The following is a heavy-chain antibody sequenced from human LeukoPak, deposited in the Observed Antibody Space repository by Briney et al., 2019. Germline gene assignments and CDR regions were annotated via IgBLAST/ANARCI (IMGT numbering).Heavy chain of an antibody. CDR1: GFTFSSYA. CDR2: ISSNGGST. V-gene: IGHV3-64*01. CDR3: ARLTGTTGD. D-gene: IGHD1-7*01. J-gene: IGHJ4*02. Sequence: GGSLRLSCAASGFTFSSYAMHWVRQAPGKGLEYVSAISSNGGSTYYANSVKGRFTISRDNSKNTLYLQMGSLRAEDMAVYYCARLTGTTGDWGQGTLVTVSS.